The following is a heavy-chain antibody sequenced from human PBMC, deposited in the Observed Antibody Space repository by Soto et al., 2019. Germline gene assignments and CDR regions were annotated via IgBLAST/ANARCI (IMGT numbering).Heavy chain of an antibody. Sequence: SETLSLTCAIYGGTFSSHSRSWVRQPPGKGLEWIGEIDHGGSTNYNPSLKSQVTISGDTSKNQFSLELRSLTAADTGVYYCASYDVGTIIQDYWGQGTRVTVSS. J-gene: IGHJ4*02. D-gene: IGHD2-21*02. CDR2: IDHGGST. CDR3: ASYDVGTIIQDY. V-gene: IGHV4-34*08. CDR1: GGTFSSHS.